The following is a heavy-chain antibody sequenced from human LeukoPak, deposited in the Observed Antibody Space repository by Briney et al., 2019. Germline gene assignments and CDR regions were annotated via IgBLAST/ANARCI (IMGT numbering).Heavy chain of an antibody. J-gene: IGHJ5*02. CDR1: GYTFTSYY. CDR2: INPSGGST. Sequence: GASVKVSCKASGYTFTSYYMHWVRQAPGQGLEWMGIINPSGGSTSYAQKFQGRVTMTRDTSTSTVYMELSSLRSEDTAVYYCARGSITIFGVAIIKADNWFDPWGQGTLVTVSS. CDR3: ARGSITIFGVAIIKADNWFDP. V-gene: IGHV1-46*03. D-gene: IGHD3-3*01.